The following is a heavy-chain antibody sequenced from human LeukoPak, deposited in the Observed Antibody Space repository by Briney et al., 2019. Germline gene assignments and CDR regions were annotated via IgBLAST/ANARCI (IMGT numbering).Heavy chain of an antibody. CDR1: GFTFSSYG. J-gene: IGHJ6*02. Sequence: GRSLRLSCAASGFTFSSYGMHWVRQAPGKGLEWVAVISYDGSNKYYADSVKGRFTISRGNSKNTLYLQMNSLRAEDTAVYYCAVRCSGSTSCYKYGMDVWGQGTTVTVSS. V-gene: IGHV3-30*03. CDR3: AVRCSGSTSCYKYGMDV. CDR2: ISYDGSNK. D-gene: IGHD2-2*02.